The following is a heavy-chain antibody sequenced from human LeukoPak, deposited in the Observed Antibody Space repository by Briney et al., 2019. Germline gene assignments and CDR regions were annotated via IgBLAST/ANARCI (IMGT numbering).Heavy chain of an antibody. CDR1: GFTFGSYG. CDR2: ISYDGTIQ. D-gene: IGHD2-15*01. CDR3: TRGRWWLPY. V-gene: IGHV3-30*03. Sequence: GGSLRLSCAASGFTFGSYGMHWVRQAPGKGLEWVAVISYDGTIQYYGESVKGRFTISRDDSKSTVYLQLNSLRHDDTGIYYCTRGRWWLPYWGQGTMVTVSS. J-gene: IGHJ4*02.